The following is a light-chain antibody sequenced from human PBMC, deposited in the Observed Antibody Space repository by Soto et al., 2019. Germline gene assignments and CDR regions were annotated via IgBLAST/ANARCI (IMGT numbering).Light chain of an antibody. CDR2: GAS. J-gene: IGKJ4*01. CDR3: QQYHTWPIT. CDR1: QRISSN. Sequence: EVVMTQSPATLSMSPGESATLSCRASQRISSNLAWYQQRPGQAPRLLIYGASTRATGIPARFSGSGSGTEFTLTISSLQSDDCAIYYCQQYHTWPITFGGGTKVDIK. V-gene: IGKV3D-15*01.